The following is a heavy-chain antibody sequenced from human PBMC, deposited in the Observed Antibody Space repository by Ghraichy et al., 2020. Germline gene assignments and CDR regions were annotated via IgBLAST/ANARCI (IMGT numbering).Heavy chain of an antibody. CDR3: ARGSDFFDATPPGPDY. J-gene: IGHJ4*02. CDR1: GFTFSYYS. V-gene: IGHV3-48*02. D-gene: IGHD2-15*01. Sequence: ETLSLTCAASGFTFSYYSMHWVRQAPGKGLECVSYISSSGRTIYYTDSVEGRFTISRDNAKNSLYLQMNSLRDEDTALYYCARGSDFFDATPPGPDYWGQGTLVTVSS. CDR2: ISSSGRTI.